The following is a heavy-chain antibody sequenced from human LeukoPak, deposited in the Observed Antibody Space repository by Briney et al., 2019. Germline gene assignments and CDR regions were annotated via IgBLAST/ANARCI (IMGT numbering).Heavy chain of an antibody. CDR3: AEIYGSGSYR. CDR2: INHSGSA. V-gene: IGHV4-34*01. D-gene: IGHD3-10*01. CDR1: GGSFSGYY. Sequence: PSETLSLTCAVYGGSFSGYYWSWIRQPPGKGLEWIGEINHSGSANYNPSLKSRVTISVDTSKNQFSLKLSSVTAADTAVYYCAEIYGSGSYRWGQGTLVTVSS. J-gene: IGHJ4*02.